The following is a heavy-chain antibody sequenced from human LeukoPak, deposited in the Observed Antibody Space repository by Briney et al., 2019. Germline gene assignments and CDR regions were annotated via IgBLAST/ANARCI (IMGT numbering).Heavy chain of an antibody. V-gene: IGHV3-23*01. Sequence: PGGSLRLSCATSGFTFVDYGLSWVRQAPGKGLKWGSAINYSGGSIYYADSVKGRFTISRDNSKNTVYLQMNSLRADDTAVYYCAKAICTSCYGCNMDAWGKGTTVTVSS. CDR2: INYSGGSI. D-gene: IGHD2-2*01. CDR1: GFTFVDYG. CDR3: AKAICTSCYGCNMDA. J-gene: IGHJ6*03.